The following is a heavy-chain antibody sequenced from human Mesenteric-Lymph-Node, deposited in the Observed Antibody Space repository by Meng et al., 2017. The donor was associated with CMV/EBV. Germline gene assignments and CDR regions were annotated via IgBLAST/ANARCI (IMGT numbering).Heavy chain of an antibody. V-gene: IGHV5-51*01. CDR1: GYSFTSYW. Sequence: KVSCKGSGYSFTSYWIGWVRQMPGKGLEWMGIIYPGDSDATYSPSFQSQVTISADKSISTAYLQWNSLKASDTAMYYCARVIYGAGKVFDFWGQGTLVTVSS. D-gene: IGHD3-10*01. J-gene: IGHJ4*02. CDR2: IYPGDSDA. CDR3: ARVIYGAGKVFDF.